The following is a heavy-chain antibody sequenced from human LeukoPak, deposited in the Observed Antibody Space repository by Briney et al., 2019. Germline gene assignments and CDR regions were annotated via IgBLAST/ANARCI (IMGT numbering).Heavy chain of an antibody. J-gene: IGHJ4*02. CDR2: INHSGST. CDR3: ARGLFYSGHYYDSSGYYRPPFDY. Sequence: PSETLSLTCAVSGGSISSGGYYWSWIRQPPGKGLEWIGEINHSGSTNYNPSLKSRVTISVDTSKNQFSLKLSSVTAADTAVYYCARGLFYSGHYYDSSGYYRPPFDYWGQGTLVTVSS. CDR1: GGSISSGGYY. V-gene: IGHV4-34*01. D-gene: IGHD3-22*01.